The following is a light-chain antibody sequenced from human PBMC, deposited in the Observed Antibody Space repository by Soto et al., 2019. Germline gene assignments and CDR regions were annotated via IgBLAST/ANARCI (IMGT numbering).Light chain of an antibody. V-gene: IGLV2-18*02. CDR2: DVI. CDR1: SSDIGSYDC. CDR3: SSFTSSSTYV. Sequence: QSVLTQPPSVSGSPGQSVAISCIGASSDIGSYDCVSWYQQPPGTSPKLIIYDVINRPSGVPDRFSGAKSGNTASLTISGLQTEDEADYYCSSFTSSSTYVFGTGTKVTVL. J-gene: IGLJ1*01.